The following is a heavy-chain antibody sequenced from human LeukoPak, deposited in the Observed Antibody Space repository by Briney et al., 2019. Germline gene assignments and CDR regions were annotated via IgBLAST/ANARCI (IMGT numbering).Heavy chain of an antibody. V-gene: IGHV3-53*01. Sequence: GGSLRLSCAASGFTLSSNYMSWVRQAPGKGLEWVAVIHSGGSTYYSDSVMGRFTTSRDNSKNTLYRQMNGLRAEDSAVYYCARDDTYGFDYWGQGTLVTVSS. CDR3: ARDDTYGFDY. D-gene: IGHD4-17*01. CDR1: GFTLSSNY. J-gene: IGHJ4*02. CDR2: IHSGGST.